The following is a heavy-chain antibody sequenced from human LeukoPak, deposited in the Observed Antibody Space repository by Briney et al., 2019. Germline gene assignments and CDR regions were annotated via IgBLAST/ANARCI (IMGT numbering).Heavy chain of an antibody. V-gene: IGHV4-59*01. D-gene: IGHD3-10*01. CDR2: IYYSGST. CDR3: ARGDYYGSGHMDV. J-gene: IGHJ6*03. CDR1: GGSISSYY. Sequence: PSETLSLTCTVSGGSISSYYWSWIRQPPGKGLEWIGYIYYSGSTNYNPSLKSRVTISVDTSKNQFSLKLSSVTAADTAVYYCARGDYYGSGHMDVWGKGTTVTDSS.